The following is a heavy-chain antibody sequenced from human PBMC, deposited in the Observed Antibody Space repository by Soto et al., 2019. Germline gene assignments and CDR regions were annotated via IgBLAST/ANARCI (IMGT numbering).Heavy chain of an antibody. CDR1: GVSIGSNYY. D-gene: IGHD6-19*01. V-gene: IGHV4-4*02. J-gene: IGHJ4*02. Sequence: QVLLQESGPGLVQPSGTLSLSCVVSGVSIGSNYYWGWVRQPPGKGLEWLGDMSHIGSVNYNPSLNSRVTISMATSQNQFSLQLDSMTAADTAVYYCARSLGWYAVDYWGQGTLVIVSS. CDR3: ARSLGWYAVDY. CDR2: MSHIGSV.